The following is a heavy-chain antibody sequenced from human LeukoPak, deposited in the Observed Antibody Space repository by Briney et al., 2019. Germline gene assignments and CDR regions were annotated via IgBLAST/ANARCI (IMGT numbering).Heavy chain of an antibody. CDR1: GFTFSSYA. CDR3: ARGQEFDDGVFDS. CDR2: IRSNGATA. J-gene: IGHJ4*02. V-gene: IGHV3-23*01. D-gene: IGHD1-1*01. Sequence: PGGSLILSCAASGFTFSSYAMTWVRQAPGKGLEWVSTIRSNGATAYNADSVKGRFTISRDNSKDTVYLQMNSLRVEDTAIYYCARGQEFDDGVFDSWGQGTLVTVSS.